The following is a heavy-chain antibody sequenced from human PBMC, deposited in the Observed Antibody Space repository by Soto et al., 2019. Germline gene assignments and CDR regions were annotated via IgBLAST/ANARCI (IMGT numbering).Heavy chain of an antibody. D-gene: IGHD1-1*01. Sequence: QVQLVESGGGVVQPGRSLRLSCEASGFTFRDYAMHWVRQAPGKGLAWVAAIPSDGSAQHYADSVKGRFSISRDNSKNTLSLQMNSLRPEDAALYYCARAVAGQVRSAWTWLDYWGQGTLVTVSS. CDR3: ARAVAGQVRSAWTWLDY. J-gene: IGHJ4*02. CDR2: IPSDGSAQ. CDR1: GFTFRDYA. V-gene: IGHV3-30-3*01.